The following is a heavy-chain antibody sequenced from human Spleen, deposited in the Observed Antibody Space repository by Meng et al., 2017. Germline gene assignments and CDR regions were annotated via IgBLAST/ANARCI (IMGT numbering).Heavy chain of an antibody. CDR2: IYSGGNT. J-gene: IGHJ3*02. Sequence: GESLKISCAASGFTVSHNYMSWVRQAPGKGLEWVSVIYSGGNTYYADSVKGRFTISRDNSKNTVFLQINSLRVEDTAVYYCARDVDIRAFDIWGQGTMVTVSS. CDR1: GFTVSHNY. CDR3: ARDVDIRAFDI. V-gene: IGHV3-66*02. D-gene: IGHD5-12*01.